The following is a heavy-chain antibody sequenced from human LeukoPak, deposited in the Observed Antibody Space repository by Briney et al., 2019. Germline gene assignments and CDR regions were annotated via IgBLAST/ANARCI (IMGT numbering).Heavy chain of an antibody. J-gene: IGHJ4*02. D-gene: IGHD1-20*01. CDR1: GFTFTTFG. CDR3: ARDYNWYFDC. V-gene: IGHV3-33*01. Sequence: PGGSLRLSCAASGFTFTTFGFHWVRQAPGKGLEWVAVIWYDGSKEYYADSVKGRFTISRDNSKNTMFLQMNGLRAEDTSVYYCARDYNWYFDCWGQGTLVTVSS. CDR2: IWYDGSKE.